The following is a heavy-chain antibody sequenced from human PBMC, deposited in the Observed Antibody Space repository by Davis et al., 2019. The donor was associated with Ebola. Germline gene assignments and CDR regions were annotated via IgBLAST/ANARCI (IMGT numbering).Heavy chain of an antibody. CDR1: GFSFSSYG. V-gene: IGHV3-30*02. D-gene: IGHD5-24*01. CDR2: IRYDGNYK. Sequence: GESLKISCAASGFSFSSYGMNWVRQAPDKGLEWVAFIRYDGNYKYYLDSVKGRFTISRDNSKNTVYLQMDSLRVEDTAVYFCAKWSLGLQCRDGSCSTGPGGFDIWGLGTMVTVSS. CDR3: AKWSLGLQCRDGSCSTGPGGFDI. J-gene: IGHJ3*02.